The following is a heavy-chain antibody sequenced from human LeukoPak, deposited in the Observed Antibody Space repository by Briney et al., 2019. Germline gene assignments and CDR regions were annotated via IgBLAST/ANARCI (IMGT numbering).Heavy chain of an antibody. Sequence: GASVKVSCKASGGTFSSYAISWVRQAPRQGLEWMGGIIPIFGTANYAQKFQGRVTITTDESTSTAYMELSSLRSEDTAVYYCARIYCGGDCYGEDAFDIWGQGTMVTVSS. J-gene: IGHJ3*02. CDR1: GGTFSSYA. CDR2: IIPIFGTA. D-gene: IGHD2-21*02. CDR3: ARIYCGGDCYGEDAFDI. V-gene: IGHV1-69*05.